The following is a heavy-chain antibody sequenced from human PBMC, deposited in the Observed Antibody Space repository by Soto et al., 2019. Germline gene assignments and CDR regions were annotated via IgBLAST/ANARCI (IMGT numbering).Heavy chain of an antibody. CDR3: DSVRLHEKNYYYLMDV. V-gene: IGHV4-30-4*01. Sequence: TLSLTCTVSGGSISSGDYYWSWIRQPPGKGLEWIGYIYNSGSTYYNPSLKSRVTISVDTSKNQFSLKLSSVTAADTAVHYCDSVRLHEKNYYYLMDVWGQGTTVT. D-gene: IGHD4-4*01. CDR2: IYNSGST. CDR1: GGSISSGDYY. J-gene: IGHJ6*02.